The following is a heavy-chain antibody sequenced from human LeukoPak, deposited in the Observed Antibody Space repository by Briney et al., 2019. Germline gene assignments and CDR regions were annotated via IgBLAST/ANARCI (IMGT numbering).Heavy chain of an antibody. CDR2: MNPNSGNT. CDR1: GYTFTKYD. CDR3: ARVGHYDRNGAFDY. D-gene: IGHD3-22*01. V-gene: IGHV1-8*01. J-gene: IGHJ4*02. Sequence: ASVTVPCKASGYTFTKYDINWVRQAPGQGLEWMGWMNPNSGNTDYAQNFQGRVTMTRNTTMGIAYMELSSLRSEDTAVYYCARVGHYDRNGAFDYWGQGVLVTVSS.